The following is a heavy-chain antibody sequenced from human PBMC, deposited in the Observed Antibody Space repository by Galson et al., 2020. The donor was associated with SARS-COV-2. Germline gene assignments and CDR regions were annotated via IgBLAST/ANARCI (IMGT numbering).Heavy chain of an antibody. Sequence: SETLSLTCTVSGGSISSYYWSWIRQPPGKGLEWIGYIYYSGSTNYNPSLKSRVTISVDTSKNQFSLKLSSVTAADTAVYYCARDHYYDSSGYPSDYYGMDVWGQGTTVTVSS. D-gene: IGHD3-22*01. CDR2: IYYSGST. CDR1: GGSISSYY. CDR3: ARDHYYDSSGYPSDYYGMDV. V-gene: IGHV4-59*13. J-gene: IGHJ6*02.